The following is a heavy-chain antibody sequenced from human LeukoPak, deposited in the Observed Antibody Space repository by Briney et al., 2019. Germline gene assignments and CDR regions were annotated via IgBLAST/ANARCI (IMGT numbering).Heavy chain of an antibody. J-gene: IGHJ4*02. D-gene: IGHD2-15*01. CDR1: ACTFIVYY. Sequence: GVSVKVCFTAAACTFIVYYRDWVGQAPGQGLEWMGWINPHNGDTNYAQKFQGRVTMTRDTSITTAYMDLSRLKSDDKAVYYCATVRDIVVGGGPYYFDYWGQGTLVTVSS. V-gene: IGHV1-2*02. CDR3: ATVRDIVVGGGPYYFDY. CDR2: INPHNGDT.